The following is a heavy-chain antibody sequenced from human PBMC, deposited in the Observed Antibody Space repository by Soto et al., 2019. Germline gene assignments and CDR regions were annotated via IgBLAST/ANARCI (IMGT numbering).Heavy chain of an antibody. J-gene: IGHJ6*03. CDR3: ARGELGYCSSTSCKNPYYYYYMDV. CDR1: GGTFSSYT. D-gene: IGHD2-2*01. Sequence: SVKVSCKASGGTFSSYTISWVRQAPGQGLEWMGRIIPILGIANYAQKFQGRVTITADKSTSTAYMELSSLRSEDTAVYYCARGELGYCSSTSCKNPYYYYYMDVWGKGTTVTVSS. CDR2: IIPILGIA. V-gene: IGHV1-69*02.